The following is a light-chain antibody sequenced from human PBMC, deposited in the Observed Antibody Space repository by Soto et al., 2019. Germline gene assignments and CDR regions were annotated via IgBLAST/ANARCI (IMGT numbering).Light chain of an antibody. J-gene: IGLJ3*02. CDR1: SSNIGAGFD. CDR3: QSYDTSLSGSWV. CDR2: GNN. Sequence: QSVLTQPPSVSGAPGQRVTISCTGNSSNIGAGFDVHWYQQLPGTAPKLLIYGNNNRPSGVPDRFSGSKSGTSASLAITGLQAEDEADYYCQSYDTSLSGSWVFGGGTQLTVL. V-gene: IGLV1-40*01.